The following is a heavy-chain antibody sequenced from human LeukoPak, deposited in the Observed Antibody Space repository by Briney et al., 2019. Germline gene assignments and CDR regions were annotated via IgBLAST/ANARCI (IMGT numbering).Heavy chain of an antibody. J-gene: IGHJ3*02. CDR3: TKTHTGYCSGGSCLSAFDI. D-gene: IGHD2-15*01. CDR2: IRYDGSNK. Sequence: GGSLRLSCAASGFTFSSYGMHWVRQAPGKGLEWVAFIRYDGSNKYYADSVKGRFTISRDNSKNTLYLHMNSLRAEDTAVYYCTKTHTGYCSGGSCLSAFDIWGQGTMVTVSS. CDR1: GFTFSSYG. V-gene: IGHV3-30*02.